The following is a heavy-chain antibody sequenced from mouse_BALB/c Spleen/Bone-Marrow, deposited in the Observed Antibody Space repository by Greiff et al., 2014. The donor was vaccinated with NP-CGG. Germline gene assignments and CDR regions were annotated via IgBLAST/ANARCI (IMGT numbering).Heavy chain of an antibody. D-gene: IGHD2-3*01. Sequence: VQLKESGGGLVKPGGSLKLSCAASGFAFSSYDMSWVRQTPEKRLEWVAYICRGGGNTYYPDTVKGRFTISRDNAKNTLYLQMSSLKSEDTAMYYGARHEDGYYDAMDYWGQGTSVTVSS. CDR1: GFAFSSYD. J-gene: IGHJ4*01. CDR2: ICRGGGNT. V-gene: IGHV5-12-1*01. CDR3: ARHEDGYYDAMDY.